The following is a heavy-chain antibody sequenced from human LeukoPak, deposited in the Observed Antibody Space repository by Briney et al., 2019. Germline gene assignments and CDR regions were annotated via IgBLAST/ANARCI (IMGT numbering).Heavy chain of an antibody. D-gene: IGHD3-9*01. CDR2: ISGSGGST. CDR1: GFTFSDYY. J-gene: IGHJ4*02. V-gene: IGHV3-23*01. CDR3: AKARITILLDY. Sequence: GGSLRLSCAASGFTFSDYYMSWVRQAPGKGLEWVSTISGSGGSTYYTDSVKGRFTISRDNSKNTLYLLMNSLRAEDTAVYYCAKARITILLDYWGQGTLVTVSS.